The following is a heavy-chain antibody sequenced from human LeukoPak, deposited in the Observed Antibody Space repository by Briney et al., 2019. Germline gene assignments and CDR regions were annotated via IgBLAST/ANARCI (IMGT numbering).Heavy chain of an antibody. V-gene: IGHV4-39*01. CDR3: ARPYYYDSSFFDY. D-gene: IGHD3-22*01. Sequence: PSETLSLTCTVSGGSISSSSYYWGWIRQPPGKGLEWIGSIYYSGSTYCNPSLKSRVTISVDTSKNQFSLKLSSVTAADTAVYYCARPYYYDSSFFDYWGQGTLVTVSS. CDR2: IYYSGST. J-gene: IGHJ4*02. CDR1: GGSISSSSYY.